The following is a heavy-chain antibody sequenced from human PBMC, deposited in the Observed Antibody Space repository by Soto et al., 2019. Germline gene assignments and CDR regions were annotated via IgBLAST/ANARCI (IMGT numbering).Heavy chain of an antibody. D-gene: IGHD6-19*01. CDR3: ARDPSSGTY. CDR2: ISAYNGNT. V-gene: IGHV1-18*01. J-gene: IGHJ4*02. CDR1: GFPPPYYF. Sequence: GGFVKVFSQASGFPPPYYFQKWVRQAPGQGLEWMGWISAYNGNTNYAQKLQGRVTMTTDTSTSTAYMELRSLRSDDTAVYYCARDPSSGTYWGQGTLVTVSS.